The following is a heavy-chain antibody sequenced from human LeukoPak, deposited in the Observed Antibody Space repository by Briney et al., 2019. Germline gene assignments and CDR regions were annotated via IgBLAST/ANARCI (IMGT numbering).Heavy chain of an antibody. Sequence: GGSLRLSCAASGFTFSSYVMRWVRQAPGKGLGWVSAISGSGDKTYHADSVKGRLTVSRDNSKNTLYLRLNSLRADDTAVYFCVKGGDGVKYGMDVWGQGTTVTVSS. V-gene: IGHV3-23*01. CDR3: VKGGDGVKYGMDV. D-gene: IGHD2-8*01. CDR1: GFTFSSYV. CDR2: ISGSGDKT. J-gene: IGHJ6*02.